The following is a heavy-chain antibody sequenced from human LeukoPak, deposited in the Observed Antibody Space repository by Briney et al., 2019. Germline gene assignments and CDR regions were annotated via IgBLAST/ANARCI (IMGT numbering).Heavy chain of an antibody. Sequence: GGSLRLSCAASQFTFSNYWMHWVRQAPGKGLVWVSRINTDGTSTSYADSVKGRFTISRDNANNTLYLQMNTLRAEDTAVYYCAVLRGAMDAWGQGTTVTVSS. CDR3: AVLRGAMDA. D-gene: IGHD3-3*01. J-gene: IGHJ6*02. CDR1: QFTFSNYW. V-gene: IGHV3-74*01. CDR2: INTDGTST.